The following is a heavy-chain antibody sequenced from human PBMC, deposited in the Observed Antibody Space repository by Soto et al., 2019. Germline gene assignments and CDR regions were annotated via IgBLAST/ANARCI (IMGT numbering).Heavy chain of an antibody. J-gene: IGHJ4*02. CDR2: ISSSSSYI. CDR1: GFTFSSYS. D-gene: IGHD3-22*01. V-gene: IGHV3-21*01. Sequence: GGSLRLSCAASGFTFSSYSMNWVRQAPGKGLEWVSSISSSSSYIYYADSVKGRFTISRDNAKNSLYLQMNSLRAEDTAVYYCARGPHYYDSSGYLPDYWGQGTLVTVSS. CDR3: ARGPHYYDSSGYLPDY.